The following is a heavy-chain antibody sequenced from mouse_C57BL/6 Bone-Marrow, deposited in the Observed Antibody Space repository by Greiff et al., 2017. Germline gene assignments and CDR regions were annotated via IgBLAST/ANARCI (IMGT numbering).Heavy chain of an antibody. CDR2: INPNNGGT. CDR3: ARGYYVSSYLYAMDY. J-gene: IGHJ4*01. V-gene: IGHV1-18*01. CDR1: GYTFTDYN. D-gene: IGHD1-1*01. Sequence: EVQLQQSGPELVKPGASVKIPCKASGYTFTDYNMDWVKQSHGKSLEWIGDINPNNGGTIYNQKFKGKATLTVDKSSSTAYMELRSLTSEDTAVYYCARGYYVSSYLYAMDYWGQGTSVTVSS.